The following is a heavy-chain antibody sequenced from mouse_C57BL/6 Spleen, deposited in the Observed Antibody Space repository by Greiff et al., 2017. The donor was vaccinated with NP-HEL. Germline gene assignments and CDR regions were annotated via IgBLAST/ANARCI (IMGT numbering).Heavy chain of an antibody. Sequence: QVQLQQSGSELRSPGSSVKLSCKDFDSEVFPIAYMSWVRQKPGHGFEWIGGILPSIGRTIYGEKFEDKATLDADTLSNTAYLELNSLASEDSAFYYCAREGWDDRFAYWGQGTLVTVSA. V-gene: IGHV15-2*01. D-gene: IGHD3-3*01. CDR3: AREGWDDRFAY. CDR1: DSEVFPIAY. CDR2: ILPSIGRT. J-gene: IGHJ3*01.